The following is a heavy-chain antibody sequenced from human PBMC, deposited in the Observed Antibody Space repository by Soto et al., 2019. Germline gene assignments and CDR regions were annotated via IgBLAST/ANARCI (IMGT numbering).Heavy chain of an antibody. D-gene: IGHD3-22*01. Sequence: GESLKISCKGSGYIFTSYWIGWVRQMPGKGLEWMGIIYPGDSDTRYSPSFQGQVTISADKSISTAYLQWSSLKASDTAMYYCARHPRYDSSGYYSYYYYGMDVWGQGTTVTVSS. CDR2: IYPGDSDT. V-gene: IGHV5-51*01. J-gene: IGHJ6*02. CDR3: ARHPRYDSSGYYSYYYYGMDV. CDR1: GYIFTSYW.